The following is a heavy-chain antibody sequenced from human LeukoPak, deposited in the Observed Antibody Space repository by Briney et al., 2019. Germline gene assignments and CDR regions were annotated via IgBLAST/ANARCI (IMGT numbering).Heavy chain of an antibody. J-gene: IGHJ4*02. D-gene: IGHD6-6*01. CDR2: IIPIFGTA. V-gene: IGHV1-69*05. CDR1: GGTFSSYA. Sequence: SVKVSCKASGGTFSSYAISWVRQAPGQGLEWMGGIIPIFGTANYAQKFQGRVTMTRDTSINTAYMELSSLRSEDTAVYYCARWLVRGSRSSYFDYWGQGTLVTVSS. CDR3: ARWLVRGSRSSYFDY.